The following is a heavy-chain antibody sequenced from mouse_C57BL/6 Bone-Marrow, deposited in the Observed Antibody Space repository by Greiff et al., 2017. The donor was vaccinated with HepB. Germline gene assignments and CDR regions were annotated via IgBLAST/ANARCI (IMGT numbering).Heavy chain of an antibody. Sequence: EVKLVESGGDLVKPGGSLKLSCAASGFTFSSYGMSWVRQTPDKRLEWVATISSGGSYTYYPDSVKGRFTISRENAKNTLYLQMSSLKSEDTAMYYCASLITTGGSPGAMDYWGQGTSVTVSS. J-gene: IGHJ4*01. CDR3: ASLITTGGSPGAMDY. D-gene: IGHD1-2*01. CDR1: GFTFSSYG. CDR2: ISSGGSYT. V-gene: IGHV5-6*01.